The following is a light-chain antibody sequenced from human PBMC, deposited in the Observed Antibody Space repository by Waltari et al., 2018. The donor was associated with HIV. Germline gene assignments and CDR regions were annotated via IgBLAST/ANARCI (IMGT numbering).Light chain of an antibody. V-gene: IGLV1-40*01. Sequence: QSVLTPPPSVSGAPGQRVTISCPGRSSNIRPGYDVHWYQQLPGTAPKLLIYGNSIRPSGVPDRFSGSKSGTSASRAITGLQAEDEADYYCQSYDSSLSGWVFGGGTKLTVL. CDR3: QSYDSSLSGWV. CDR2: GNS. J-gene: IGLJ3*02. CDR1: SSNIRPGYD.